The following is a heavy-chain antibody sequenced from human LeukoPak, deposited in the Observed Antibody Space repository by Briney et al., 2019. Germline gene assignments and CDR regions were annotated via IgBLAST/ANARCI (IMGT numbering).Heavy chain of an antibody. D-gene: IGHD6-19*01. V-gene: IGHV4-30-2*01. CDR3: ARASQWLGSRWFDP. CDR1: GGSISSGGYS. CDR2: IYHSGST. Sequence: SETLSLACAVSGGSISSGGYSWSWIRQPPGKGLEWIGYIYHSGSTYHNPSLKSRVTISVDRSKNQFSLKLSSVTAADTAVYYCARASQWLGSRWFDPWGQGTLVTVSS. J-gene: IGHJ5*02.